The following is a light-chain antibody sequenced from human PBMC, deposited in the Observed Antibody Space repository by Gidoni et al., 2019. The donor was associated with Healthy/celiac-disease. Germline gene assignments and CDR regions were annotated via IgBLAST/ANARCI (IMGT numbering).Light chain of an antibody. CDR2: EVS. CDR1: SSDVGGYNY. J-gene: IGLJ3*02. CDR3: SSYTSSSTWV. Sequence: QSSLTQPASVSWSPGQSITISCTGTSSDVGGYNYVSWYQQHPDKAPKLMIYEVSNRPSGVSNRFSGSKSGNTASLTISGLQAEDEADYYCSSYTSSSTWVFGGGTKLTVL. V-gene: IGLV2-14*01.